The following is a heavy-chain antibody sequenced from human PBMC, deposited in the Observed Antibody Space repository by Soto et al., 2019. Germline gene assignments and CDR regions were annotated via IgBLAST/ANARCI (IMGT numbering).Heavy chain of an antibody. CDR3: ARAAVTHRDFDY. D-gene: IGHD4-17*01. CDR1: GGSISSYY. J-gene: IGHJ4*02. Sequence: QVQLQESGPGLVKPSETLSLTCTVSGGSISSYYWSWIRQPPGKGLEWIGYIYYSGSTNYNPSLKSRVTISVDTSKNQFSLKLSSVTAADTAVYYCARAAVTHRDFDYWGQGTLVTVSS. V-gene: IGHV4-59*01. CDR2: IYYSGST.